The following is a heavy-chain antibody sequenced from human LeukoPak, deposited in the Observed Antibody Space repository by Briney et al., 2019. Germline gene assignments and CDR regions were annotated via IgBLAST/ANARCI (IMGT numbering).Heavy chain of an antibody. J-gene: IGHJ6*02. CDR2: INHSGST. CDR1: GGSFSGYY. Sequence: SETLSLTCAVYGGSFSGYYWGWIRRPPGKGLEWIGEINHSGSTNYNPSLKSRVTISVDTSKNQFSLNLNSVTAADTAVYYCARVGVMATVNGYRYHSLDVWGQGTTVAVSS. CDR3: ARVGVMATVNGYRYHSLDV. V-gene: IGHV4-34*01. D-gene: IGHD3-16*01.